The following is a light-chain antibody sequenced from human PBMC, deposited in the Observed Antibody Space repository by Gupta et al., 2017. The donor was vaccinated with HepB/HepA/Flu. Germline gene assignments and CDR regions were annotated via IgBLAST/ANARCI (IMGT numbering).Light chain of an antibody. Sequence: EIVMTQSPATLSVSPGERATLSCRASQSVSSNLAWYQQKPGRTPRLLIYAASARATGVPARFSGSGSGTEFTLTISSRQSEDFAVYYCQQDNKWPPFTFGQGTRLEIK. CDR3: QQDNKWPPFT. J-gene: IGKJ5*01. V-gene: IGKV3-15*01. CDR2: AAS. CDR1: QSVSSN.